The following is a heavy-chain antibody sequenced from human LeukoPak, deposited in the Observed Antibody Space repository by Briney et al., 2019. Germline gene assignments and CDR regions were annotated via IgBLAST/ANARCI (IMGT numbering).Heavy chain of an antibody. CDR2: IYSGGST. CDR1: GFTVSSNY. Sequence: GGSLRFSCAASGFTVSSNYMSWVRQAPGKGLEWVSVIYSGGSTYYADSVKGRFTISRDNSKNTLYLQMNSLRAEDTAVYYCARDRRYDFWSGYYSYYFDYWGQGTLVTVSS. CDR3: ARDRRYDFWSGYYSYYFDY. V-gene: IGHV3-66*02. J-gene: IGHJ4*02. D-gene: IGHD3-3*01.